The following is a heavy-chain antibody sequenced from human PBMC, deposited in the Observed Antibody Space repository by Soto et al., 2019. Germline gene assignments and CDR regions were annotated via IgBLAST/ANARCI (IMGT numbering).Heavy chain of an antibody. V-gene: IGHV3-23*01. CDR1: GFTFSSYA. J-gene: IGHJ4*02. Sequence: GGSLRLSCAASGFTFSSYAMSWVRQAPGKGLEWVSAISGSGGSTYYADSVKGRFTISRDNSKNTLYLQMNSLRAEDTAVYYCARDSIRYYYDSSGSSALDYWGQGTLVTVSS. D-gene: IGHD3-22*01. CDR3: ARDSIRYYYDSSGSSALDY. CDR2: ISGSGGST.